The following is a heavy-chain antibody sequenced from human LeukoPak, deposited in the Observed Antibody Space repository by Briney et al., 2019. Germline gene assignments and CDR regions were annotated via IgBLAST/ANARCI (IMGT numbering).Heavy chain of an antibody. Sequence: GGSLRLSCAASGSTFSSYWMSWVRQAPGKGLEWVANIKQDGSEKYYVGSVKGRFTISRDNAKNSLYLQMNSLRAEDTAVYYCGRVSESLVNGGVSWSFDNWGQGTLVTVSS. J-gene: IGHJ4*02. CDR3: GRVSESLVNGGVSWSFDN. D-gene: IGHD2-15*01. CDR2: IKQDGSEK. CDR1: GSTFSSYW. V-gene: IGHV3-7*03.